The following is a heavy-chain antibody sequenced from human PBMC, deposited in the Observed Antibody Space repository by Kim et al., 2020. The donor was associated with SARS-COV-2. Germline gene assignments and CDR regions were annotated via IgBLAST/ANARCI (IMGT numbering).Heavy chain of an antibody. V-gene: IGHV3-48*02. CDR3: ARVGWLSNDY. J-gene: IGHJ4*02. CDR2: TI. D-gene: IGHD6-19*01. Sequence: TIYYADSVKGRFTISRDNAKNSLYLQMNSLRDEDTAVYYCARVGWLSNDYWGQGTLVTVSS.